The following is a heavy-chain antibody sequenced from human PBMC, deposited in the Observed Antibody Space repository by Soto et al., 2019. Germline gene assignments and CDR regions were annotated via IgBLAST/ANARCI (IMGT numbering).Heavy chain of an antibody. J-gene: IGHJ4*02. V-gene: IGHV4-61*01. D-gene: IGHD1-26*01. Sequence: SETLSLTCTVSGGSVISGSFYLIGIRQPPGKGLEWIGYFYYTGSTNYNPSLRSRVTISSDTSKNQFSVKINSVTAADTAVYFCARAGAVVGDYFDSWGQGALVTVSS. CDR2: FYYTGST. CDR3: ARAGAVVGDYFDS. CDR1: GGSVISGSFY.